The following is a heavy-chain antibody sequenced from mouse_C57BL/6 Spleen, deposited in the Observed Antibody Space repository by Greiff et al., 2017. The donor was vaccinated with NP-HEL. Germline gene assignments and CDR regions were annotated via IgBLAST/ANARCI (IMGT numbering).Heavy chain of an antibody. Sequence: QVQLQQSGAELVRPGASVTLSCKASGYKFTDYEMHWVKQTPVHGLEWIGAIDPETGGTAYNQKFKGKAILTADKSSSTAYMELRSLTSEDSAVYYCTREGYWAWFAYWGQGTLVTVSA. D-gene: IGHD2-3*01. V-gene: IGHV1-15*01. CDR2: IDPETGGT. CDR1: GYKFTDYE. CDR3: TREGYWAWFAY. J-gene: IGHJ3*01.